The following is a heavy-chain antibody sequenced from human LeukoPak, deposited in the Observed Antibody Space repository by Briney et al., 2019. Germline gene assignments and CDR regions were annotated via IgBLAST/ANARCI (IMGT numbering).Heavy chain of an antibody. V-gene: IGHV4-34*01. CDR3: ARVGRHAFDI. Sequence: SETLSLTCAVYGGSFSGYYWSWIRQPPGKGLEGIGEINHSGSTNYNPSLKRRVTISVDTSTNQFPLKLSSVTAADTAVYYCARVGRHAFDIWGQGTMVTVSS. J-gene: IGHJ3*02. CDR2: INHSGST. D-gene: IGHD3-10*01. CDR1: GGSFSGYY.